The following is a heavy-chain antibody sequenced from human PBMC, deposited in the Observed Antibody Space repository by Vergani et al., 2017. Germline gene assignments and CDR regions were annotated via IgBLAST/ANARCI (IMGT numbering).Heavy chain of an antibody. D-gene: IGHD3-10*01. CDR2: ISWNSGSI. CDR3: AKDKSGITMVRGVILSYRMNV. Sequence: EVQLVESGGGLVQPGRSLRLSCAASGFTFDDYAMHWVRQAPGKGLEWVSGISWNSGSIGYADSVKGRFTISRDNAKNSLYLQMNSLRAEDTALYYCAKDKSGITMVRGVILSYRMNVWGQGTTVTVSS. V-gene: IGHV3-9*01. J-gene: IGHJ6*02. CDR1: GFTFDDYA.